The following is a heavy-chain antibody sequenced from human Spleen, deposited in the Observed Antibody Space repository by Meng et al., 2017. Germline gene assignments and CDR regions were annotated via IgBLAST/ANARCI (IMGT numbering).Heavy chain of an antibody. V-gene: IGHV3-30*04. CDR2: VSNDGSRQ. CDR1: GFTLSSNP. D-gene: IGHD3-22*01. CDR3: AREFHSSGHAGTFDL. J-gene: IGHJ3*01. Sequence: GESLKISCAASGFTLSSNPMHWLRQAPGKGLEWVAVVSNDGSRQSYAGSLKGRFTISRDNSKDTLYLQINSLRTEDTALYYCAREFHSSGHAGTFDLWGQGTMVTVSS.